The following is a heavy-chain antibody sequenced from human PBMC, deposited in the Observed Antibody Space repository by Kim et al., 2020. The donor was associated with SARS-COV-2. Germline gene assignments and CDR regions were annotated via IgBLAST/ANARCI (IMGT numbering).Heavy chain of an antibody. CDR2: IYHSGST. CDR3: AREAGEYSSSFPDI. J-gene: IGHJ3*02. V-gene: IGHV4-4*02. CDR1: GGSISSSNW. Sequence: SETLSLTCAVSGGSISSSNWWSWVRQPPGKGLEWIGEIYHSGSTNYNPSLKSRVTISVDKSKNQFSLRLSSVTAADTAVYYCAREAGEYSSSFPDIWGQGTMVTVSS. D-gene: IGHD6-13*01.